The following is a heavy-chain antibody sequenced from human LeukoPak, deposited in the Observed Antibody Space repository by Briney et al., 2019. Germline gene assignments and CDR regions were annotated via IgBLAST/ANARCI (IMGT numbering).Heavy chain of an antibody. CDR1: GYTLTELS. D-gene: IGHD1-7*01. CDR2: FDPEDGET. CDR3: ASRNWNYVMGDAFDI. J-gene: IGHJ3*02. V-gene: IGHV1-24*01. Sequence: ASVKVSCKVSGYTLTELSMHWVRQAPGKGLEWMGGFDPEDGETIYAQKFQGRVTMTEDTSTDTAYMELSSLRSEDTAVYYCASRNWNYVMGDAFDIWGQGTMVTVSS.